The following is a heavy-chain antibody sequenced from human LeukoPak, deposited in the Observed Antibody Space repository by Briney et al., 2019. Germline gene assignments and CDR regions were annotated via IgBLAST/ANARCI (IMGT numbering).Heavy chain of an antibody. V-gene: IGHV5-51*01. CDR3: ARPYDSSGYYASGIDY. Sequence: GESLKISCKGSGYSFTSYWIGWVRQMPGKGLEWMGIIYPGDSDTRYSPSFQGQVTISADKSISTAYLQWSSLKASDTAMYYCARPYDSSGYYASGIDYWGQGTLVTVSS. CDR1: GYSFTSYW. J-gene: IGHJ4*02. D-gene: IGHD3-22*01. CDR2: IYPGDSDT.